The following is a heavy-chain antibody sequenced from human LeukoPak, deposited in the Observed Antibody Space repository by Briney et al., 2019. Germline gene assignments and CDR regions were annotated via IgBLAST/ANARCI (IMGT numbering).Heavy chain of an antibody. Sequence: EASVKVSCKASGYTFTSYGISWVRQAPGQGLEWMGRISAYNGNTNYAQKLQGRVTMTTDTSTSTAYMELRSLRSDDTAVYYCARDLCHRSVVPAALACYFDYWGQGTLVTVSS. D-gene: IGHD2-2*01. J-gene: IGHJ4*02. CDR3: ARDLCHRSVVPAALACYFDY. CDR2: ISAYNGNT. CDR1: GYTFTSYG. V-gene: IGHV1-18*01.